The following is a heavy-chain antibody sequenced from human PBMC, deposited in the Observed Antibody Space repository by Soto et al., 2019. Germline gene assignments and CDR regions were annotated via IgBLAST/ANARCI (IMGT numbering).Heavy chain of an antibody. CDR3: ARGASNSAGWYSWFDP. Sequence: QVQLVQSGAEVKKPGSSVKVSCKVSGGTFSTYPINWVRQAPGQGLEFMGGIIPKFGTTNYAQKFRGTVTITAYESTSTAYKELNNLRCEYTAVYYCARGASNSAGWYSWFDPWGQGTLVTVSS. CDR1: GGTFSTYP. D-gene: IGHD6-19*01. V-gene: IGHV1-69*01. CDR2: IIPKFGTT. J-gene: IGHJ5*02.